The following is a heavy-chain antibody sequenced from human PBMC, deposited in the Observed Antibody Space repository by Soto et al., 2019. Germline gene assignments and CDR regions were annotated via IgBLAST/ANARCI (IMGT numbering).Heavy chain of an antibody. J-gene: IGHJ4*01. Sequence: PGGSLRLSCKASGFSFSYYGMTWVRQSPGKGLEWVSVISGSGDNTFYAASVKGRFAISRDNSKNVLYLQMNSLSADDAAVYFCAKGRAITVYGVDILFDYWGLGTLVTVSS. D-gene: IGHD3-3*01. CDR3: AKGRAITVYGVDILFDY. CDR1: GFSFSYYG. CDR2: ISGSGDNT. V-gene: IGHV3-23*01.